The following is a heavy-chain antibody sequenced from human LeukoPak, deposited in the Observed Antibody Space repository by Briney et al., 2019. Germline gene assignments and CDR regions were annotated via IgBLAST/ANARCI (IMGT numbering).Heavy chain of an antibody. CDR3: ARGTYYYDSSGYSDP. CDR1: GFTFSSYE. Sequence: GGSLRLSCAASGFTFSSYEMSWVRQAPGKGLAWVANIKQDGSEKYYVDSVKGRFTISRDNAKNSLYLQMNSLRAEDTAVYYCARGTYYYDSSGYSDPWGQGTLVTVSS. J-gene: IGHJ5*02. V-gene: IGHV3-7*01. CDR2: IKQDGSEK. D-gene: IGHD3-22*01.